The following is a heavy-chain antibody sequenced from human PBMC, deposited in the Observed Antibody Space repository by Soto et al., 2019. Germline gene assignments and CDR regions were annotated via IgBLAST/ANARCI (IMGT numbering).Heavy chain of an antibody. J-gene: IGHJ3*02. V-gene: IGHV1-69*13. CDR2: IIPIFGTA. D-gene: IGHD4-17*01. Sequence: SVQVFCNASGGTFSSYAISWVRQAPGQGLEWVGGIIPIFGTANYAQSFQGRVTITADESTSTAYMELSSLRSEDTAVYYCASDYGGNSEGAFDIWGQGTMVTVSS. CDR3: ASDYGGNSEGAFDI. CDR1: GGTFSSYA.